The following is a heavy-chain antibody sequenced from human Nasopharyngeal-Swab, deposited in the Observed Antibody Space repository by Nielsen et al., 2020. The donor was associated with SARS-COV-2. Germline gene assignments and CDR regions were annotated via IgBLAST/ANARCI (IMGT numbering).Heavy chain of an antibody. D-gene: IGHD1-26*01. CDR3: ARDMVLLPYSGSYPDAFDI. CDR2: IWYDGSNK. Sequence: RGSLRLSCAASGFTFSSYGMHWVRQAPGKGLEWVAVIWYDGSNKYYADSVKGRFTISRDNSKNTLYLQMNSLRAEDTAVYYCARDMVLLPYSGSYPDAFDIWGQGTMVTVSS. J-gene: IGHJ3*02. CDR1: GFTFSSYG. V-gene: IGHV3-33*01.